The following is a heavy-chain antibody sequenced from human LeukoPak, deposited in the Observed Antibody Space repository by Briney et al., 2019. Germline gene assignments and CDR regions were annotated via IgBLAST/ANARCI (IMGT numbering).Heavy chain of an antibody. CDR3: ARDRDYYDSSGYYGYFDY. J-gene: IGHJ4*02. Sequence: GGSLRLSCAASGFTFSSYAMHWVRQAPGEGLEWVAVISYDGSNKYYADSVKGRFTISRDNSKNTLYLQMNSLRAEDTAVYYCARDRDYYDSSGYYGYFDYWGQGTLVTVSS. D-gene: IGHD3-22*01. V-gene: IGHV3-30*04. CDR1: GFTFSSYA. CDR2: ISYDGSNK.